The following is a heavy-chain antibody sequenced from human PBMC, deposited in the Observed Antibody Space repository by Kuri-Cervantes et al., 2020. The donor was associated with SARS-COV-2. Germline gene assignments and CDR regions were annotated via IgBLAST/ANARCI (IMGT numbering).Heavy chain of an antibody. D-gene: IGHD6-13*01. V-gene: IGHV3-23*01. J-gene: IGHJ4*02. CDR1: GFTFSSYA. CDR3: AKCSDIAAAGQTDY. CDR2: ISGSGGST. Sequence: GESLKTSCAASGFTFSSYAMSWVRQAPGKGLEWVSAISGSGGSTYYADSVKGRFTISRDNSKNTLYPQVNSLRAEDTAVYYCAKCSDIAAAGQTDYWGQGTLVTVSS.